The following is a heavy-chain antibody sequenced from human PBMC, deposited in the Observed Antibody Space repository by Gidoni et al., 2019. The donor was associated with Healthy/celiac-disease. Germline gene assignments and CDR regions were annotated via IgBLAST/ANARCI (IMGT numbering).Heavy chain of an antibody. V-gene: IGHV3-30*04. Sequence: GGVVQPGRSLRLSCAASGFTFSSYAMHWVLQAPGKGLEWVAVISYDGSNKYYADSVKGRFTISRDNSKNTLYLQMNSLRAEDTAVYYCAWDSSGYYRFDYWGQGTLVTVSS. CDR3: AWDSSGYYRFDY. CDR1: GFTFSSYA. CDR2: ISYDGSNK. J-gene: IGHJ4*02. D-gene: IGHD3-22*01.